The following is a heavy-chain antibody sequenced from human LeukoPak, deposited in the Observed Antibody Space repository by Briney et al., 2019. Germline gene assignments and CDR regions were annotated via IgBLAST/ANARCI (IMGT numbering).Heavy chain of an antibody. CDR1: GGTFSTYA. D-gene: IGHD3-9*01. V-gene: IGHV1-69*01. CDR3: ARDDGRYFDRLGHDAFDI. Sequence: GSSVKVSCKASGGTFSTYAISWVRQAPGQGLEWMGGIIPIFGTSNCAQNFQGRVTITADESTSTAYMELSSLRSEDTAVYYCARDDGRYFDRLGHDAFDIWGQGTLVTVSS. J-gene: IGHJ3*02. CDR2: IIPIFGTS.